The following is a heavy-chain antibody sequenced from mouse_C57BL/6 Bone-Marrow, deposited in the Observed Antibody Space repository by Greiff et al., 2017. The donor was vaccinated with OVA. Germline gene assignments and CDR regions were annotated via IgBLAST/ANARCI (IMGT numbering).Heavy chain of an antibody. D-gene: IGHD3-1*01. CDR1: GYTFTSYG. CDR2: IYPRSGNT. V-gene: IGHV1-81*01. CDR3: ARERGHSGDYLDY. Sequence: QVHVKQSGAELARPGASVKLSCKASGYTFTSYGISWVKQRTGQGLEWIGEIYPRSGNTYYNEKFKGKATLTADKSSSTAYMELRSLTSEDSAVYFCARERGHSGDYLDYWGQGTTLTVSS. J-gene: IGHJ2*01.